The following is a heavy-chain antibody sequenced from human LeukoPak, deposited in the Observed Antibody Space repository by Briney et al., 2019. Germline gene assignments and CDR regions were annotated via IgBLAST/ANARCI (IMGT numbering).Heavy chain of an antibody. V-gene: IGHV4-39*07. CDR1: GGSISSSSYY. CDR2: IYYSGST. J-gene: IGHJ5*02. CDR3: ARRGMRYCSSTSCLFDP. D-gene: IGHD2-2*01. Sequence: PSETLSLTCTVSGGSISSSSYYWGWIRQPPGKGLEWIGSIYYSGSTYYNPSLKSRVTISVDTSKNQFSLKLSSVTAADTAVYYCARRGMRYCSSTSCLFDPWGQGTLVTVSS.